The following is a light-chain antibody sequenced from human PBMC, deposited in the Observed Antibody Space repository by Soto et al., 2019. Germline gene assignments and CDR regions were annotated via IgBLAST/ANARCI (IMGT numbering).Light chain of an antibody. CDR2: DAS. V-gene: IGKV3-11*01. J-gene: IGKJ1*01. CDR3: QQYGGPPRT. Sequence: EIVLTQSPATLSLSPGERATLSCRASQSISSYLAWYQQKPGQAPRLLIYDASNRATGIPDRFSGSGSGTDFTLTITRLEPEDFAVYYCQQYGGPPRTFGQGTKVDIK. CDR1: QSISSY.